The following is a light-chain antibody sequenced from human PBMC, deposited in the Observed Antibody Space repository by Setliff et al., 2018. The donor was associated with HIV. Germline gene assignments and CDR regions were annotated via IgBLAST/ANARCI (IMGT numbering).Light chain of an antibody. CDR1: SGSVSTGHF. J-gene: IGLJ3*02. CDR2: STN. CDR3: VLYMGNGVSV. Sequence: QTVVTQEPSFSVSPGGTVTLTCGSRSGSVSTGHFPSWYQQTPGQTPRMLIYSTNTRSSGVPDRFSGSILGNRAALTITGAQADDECDYYCVLYMGNGVSVFGGGTKVTVL. V-gene: IGLV8-61*01.